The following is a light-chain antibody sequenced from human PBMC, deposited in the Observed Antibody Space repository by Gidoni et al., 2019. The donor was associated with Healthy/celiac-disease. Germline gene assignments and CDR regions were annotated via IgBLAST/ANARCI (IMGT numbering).Light chain of an antibody. J-gene: IGKJ3*01. V-gene: IGKV1-39*01. CDR1: QSISSY. CDR2: AAS. CDR3: QQSYSTFIFT. Sequence: DIQMTQSPSSLSASVGDRVTITCRASQSISSYLNWYQQKPGKAPKLLIYAASSLRSGVPSRFSGRGSGTDFTLTISSLQPEDFATYYCQQSYSTFIFTFGPGTKVDIK.